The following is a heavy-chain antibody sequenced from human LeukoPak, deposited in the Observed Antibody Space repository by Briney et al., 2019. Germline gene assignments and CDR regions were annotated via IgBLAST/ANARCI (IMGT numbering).Heavy chain of an antibody. CDR2: ISYDGSNK. D-gene: IGHD4-17*01. V-gene: IGHV3-30-3*01. CDR1: GFTFSSYA. Sequence: PGRSLRLSCAASGFTFSSYAMHWVRQAPGQGLGWGAVISYDGSNKYYADSVKGRFTISRDNSKNTLYLQMNSLRAEDTAVYYCARSYGDYVGGPYYYGMDVWGQGTTVTVSS. J-gene: IGHJ6*02. CDR3: ARSYGDYVGGPYYYGMDV.